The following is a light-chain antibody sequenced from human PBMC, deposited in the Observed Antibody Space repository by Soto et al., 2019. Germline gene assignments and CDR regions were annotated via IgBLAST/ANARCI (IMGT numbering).Light chain of an antibody. CDR2: DAY. Sequence: DIQMTQSPSTLSASVGDGVTITCRASQNISVWLAWYQQRPGKAPKFLIYDAYSLETGVPSRFSGSGSVTEFTLPIRSLQPDDFATYYCQQYDSSSPTFGQGTKLEIK. CDR1: QNISVW. V-gene: IGKV1-5*01. CDR3: QQYDSSSPT. J-gene: IGKJ2*01.